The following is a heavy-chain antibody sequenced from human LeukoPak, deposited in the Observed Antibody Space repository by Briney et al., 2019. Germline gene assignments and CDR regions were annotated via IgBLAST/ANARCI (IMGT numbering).Heavy chain of an antibody. D-gene: IGHD1-26*01. CDR2: ISYDGSNK. CDR3: ARDSRELLDY. CDR1: GLTFSSYG. V-gene: IGHV3-30*03. Sequence: GRSLRLSCAASGLTFSSYGMHWVRQAPGKGLEWVAVISYDGSNKYYADSVKGRFTISRDNSKNTLYLQMNSLRAEDTAVYYCARDSRELLDYWGQGTLVTVSS. J-gene: IGHJ4*02.